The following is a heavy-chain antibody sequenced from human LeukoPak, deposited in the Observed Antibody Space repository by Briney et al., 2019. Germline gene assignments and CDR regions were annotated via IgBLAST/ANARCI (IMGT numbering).Heavy chain of an antibody. V-gene: IGHV4-39*01. CDR1: GGAISSSSAY. J-gene: IGHJ4*02. D-gene: IGHD5-18*01. CDR2: IYYSKNT. Sequence: PSETLSLTCTVSGGAISSSSAYWGWIRQPPGKGLEWIGSIYYSKNTYYNPSLKSRVTISADTSKNQFPLTLGSVSATDTAVYYCVSPREFSYGYFDYWGQGTLVTVSS. CDR3: VSPREFSYGYFDY.